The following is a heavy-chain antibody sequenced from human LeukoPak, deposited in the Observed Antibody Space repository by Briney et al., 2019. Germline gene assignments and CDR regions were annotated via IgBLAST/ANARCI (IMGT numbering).Heavy chain of an antibody. J-gene: IGHJ5*02. CDR3: ARRRGIAAARYNWFDP. CDR1: GYTFTGYY. D-gene: IGHD6-13*01. Sequence: ASVKVSCKASGYTFTGYYMHWVRQAPGQGLEWMGWINPNSGGTNYAQKFQGRVTMTRDTSISTAYMELSRLRSDDTAVYYCARRRGIAAARYNWFDPWGQGTLVTVSS. CDR2: INPNSGGT. V-gene: IGHV1-2*02.